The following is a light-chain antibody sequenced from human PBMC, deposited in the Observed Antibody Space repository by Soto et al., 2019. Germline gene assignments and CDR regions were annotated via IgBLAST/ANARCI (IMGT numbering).Light chain of an antibody. V-gene: IGLV3-21*01. J-gene: IGLJ3*02. Sequence: SYELTQPPSVSVAPGKTASVACGGSNIGRNSVHWYQKKSGQAPVLVMYYDSDRPSGIPERFSGSNSGNTATLTICRVGAGDEADYYCQVWDISSGHVVFGGGTKLTVL. CDR1: NIGRNS. CDR2: YDS. CDR3: QVWDISSGHVV.